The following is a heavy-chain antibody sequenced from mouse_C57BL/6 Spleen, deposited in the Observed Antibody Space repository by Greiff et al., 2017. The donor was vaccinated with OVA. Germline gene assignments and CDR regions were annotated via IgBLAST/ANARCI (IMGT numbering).Heavy chain of an antibody. CDR3: ARSGGSSRAWFAY. D-gene: IGHD1-1*01. Sequence: QVQLQQSGAELARPGASVKLSCKASGYTFTSYGIRWVKQRTGQGLEWIGEIYPRSGNTYYNEKFKGKATLTADKSSSTAYMELRSLTSEDAAVYFGARSGGSSRAWFAYWGQGTLVTVSA. CDR1: GYTFTSYG. V-gene: IGHV1-81*01. CDR2: IYPRSGNT. J-gene: IGHJ3*01.